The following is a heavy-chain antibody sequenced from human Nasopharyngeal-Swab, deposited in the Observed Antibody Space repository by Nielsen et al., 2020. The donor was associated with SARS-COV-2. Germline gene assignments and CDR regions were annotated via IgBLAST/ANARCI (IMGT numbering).Heavy chain of an antibody. CDR3: AKYRVSGNVGSYYYYYYMDV. CDR2: ISYDGSNK. V-gene: IGHV3-30*18. Sequence: VRQAPGKGLEWGAVISYDGSNKYYADSVKGRFTISRDNSKNTLYLQMNSLRAEDTAVYYCAKYRVSGNVGSYYYYYYMDVWGKGTTVTVSS. J-gene: IGHJ6*03. D-gene: IGHD1-26*01.